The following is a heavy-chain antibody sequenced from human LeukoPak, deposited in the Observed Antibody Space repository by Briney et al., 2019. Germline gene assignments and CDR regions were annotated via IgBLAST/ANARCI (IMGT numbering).Heavy chain of an antibody. Sequence: RGSLRLSCAASGFTFSDYYMTWIRQAPGKGLEWVSYISGGSSIHYADSVKGRFTISRDNAKNSLFLQMNSLRAEDTAVYYCARSQSFHDYWGQGTLVTVSS. J-gene: IGHJ4*02. CDR2: ISGGSSI. V-gene: IGHV3-11*04. D-gene: IGHD1-26*01. CDR1: GFTFSDYY. CDR3: ARSQSFHDY.